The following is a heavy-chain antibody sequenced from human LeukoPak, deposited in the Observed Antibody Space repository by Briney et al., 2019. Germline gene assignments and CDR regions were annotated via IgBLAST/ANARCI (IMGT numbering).Heavy chain of an antibody. V-gene: IGHV4-39*01. Sequence: SETLSLTCTVSGGPISSSSYYWGWIRQPPGKGLEWIGSIYYSGSTYYNPSLKSRVTISVDTSKNQFSLKLSSVTAADTAVYYCAAETLLVGASDYWGQGTLVTVSS. CDR3: AAETLLVGASDY. D-gene: IGHD1-26*01. CDR2: IYYSGST. J-gene: IGHJ4*02. CDR1: GGPISSSSYY.